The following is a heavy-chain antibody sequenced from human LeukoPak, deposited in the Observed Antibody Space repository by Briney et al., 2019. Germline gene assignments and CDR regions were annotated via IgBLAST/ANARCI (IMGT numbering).Heavy chain of an antibody. CDR1: GFTFSSYS. V-gene: IGHV3-21*01. CDR2: ISSSSSYI. J-gene: IGHJ6*02. Sequence: PGGSLRLSCGASGFTFSSYSMNWVRQAPGKGLEWVSSISSSSSYIYYADSVKGRFTISRDNAKNSLYLQMNSLRAEDTAVYYCARDHYDSSGYYGMDVWGQGTTVTVSS. CDR3: ARDHYDSSGYYGMDV. D-gene: IGHD3-22*01.